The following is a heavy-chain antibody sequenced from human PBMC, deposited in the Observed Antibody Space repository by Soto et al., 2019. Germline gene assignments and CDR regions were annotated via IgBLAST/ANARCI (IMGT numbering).Heavy chain of an antibody. CDR1: GGTFSSYA. J-gene: IGHJ5*02. D-gene: IGHD3-3*01. Sequence: QVQLVQSGAEVQKPGSSVKVSCKASGGTFSSYAISWVRQAPGQGLEWMVGIIPIFGTANYAQKFQGRVTITADESTSTADMELSSLRSEDTAVYYCARDGAIFGVLKNWFDPWGQGTLVTVSS. CDR2: IIPIFGTA. CDR3: ARDGAIFGVLKNWFDP. V-gene: IGHV1-69*01.